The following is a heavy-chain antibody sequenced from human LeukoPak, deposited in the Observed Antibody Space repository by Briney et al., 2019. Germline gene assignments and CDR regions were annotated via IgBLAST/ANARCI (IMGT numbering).Heavy chain of an antibody. D-gene: IGHD3-10*01. J-gene: IGHJ4*02. V-gene: IGHV3-11*01. CDR2: ISSSGSTI. CDR3: ARDSWFGESQPDFDY. CDR1: GLTFSDYY. Sequence: GGSLRLSCAASGLTFSDYYMSWIRQAPGKGLEWVSYISSSGSTIYYADSVKGRFTISRDNAKNSLYLQMNSLRAEDTAVYYCARDSWFGESQPDFDYWGQGTLVTVSS.